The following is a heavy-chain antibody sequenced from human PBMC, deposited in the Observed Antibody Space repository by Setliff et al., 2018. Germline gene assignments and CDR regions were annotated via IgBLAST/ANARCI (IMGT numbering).Heavy chain of an antibody. Sequence: GGSLRLSCAASGIPFRIYSMHWVRQAPGKGLEWVASISDSSFHIYYRDSVKGRFTISRDNAKNSLYLQMNSLRADDTAVYYCARSEANGGHDPFDIWGQGTMVTVSS. J-gene: IGHJ3*02. CDR2: ISDSSFHI. D-gene: IGHD5-12*01. V-gene: IGHV3-21*01. CDR3: ARSEANGGHDPFDI. CDR1: GIPFRIYS.